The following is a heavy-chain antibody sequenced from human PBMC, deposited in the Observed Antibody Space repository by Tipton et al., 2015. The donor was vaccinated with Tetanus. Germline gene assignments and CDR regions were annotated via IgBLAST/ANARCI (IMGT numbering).Heavy chain of an antibody. V-gene: IGHV4-4*02. J-gene: IGHJ3*02. Sequence: TLSLTCAVSGGSIRSSNWWSWVRQPPGKGLEWIGTMYNSGATYYNPSLKGRVTISGDTSKNLFSLTSVTASDTAVYYCARPEASGRARGFDIWGQGTKVTVSP. CDR3: ARPEASGRARGFDI. D-gene: IGHD3-10*01. CDR2: MYNSGAT. CDR1: GGSIRSSNW.